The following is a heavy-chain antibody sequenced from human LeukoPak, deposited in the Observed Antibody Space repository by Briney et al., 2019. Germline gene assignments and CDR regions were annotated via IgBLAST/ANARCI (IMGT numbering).Heavy chain of an antibody. V-gene: IGHV1-2*02. D-gene: IGHD2-2*01. J-gene: IGHJ4*02. CDR2: INPNSGGT. CDR1: GYTFTGYY. Sequence: ASAKVSCKASGYTFTGYYMHWVRQAPGQGLEWMAWINPNSGGTYYAQNFHDRITMTRDTSISTAYMELSRLRSDDTAIYYCARANALYCSSTSCLFDYWGQGTLVTVSS. CDR3: ARANALYCSSTSCLFDY.